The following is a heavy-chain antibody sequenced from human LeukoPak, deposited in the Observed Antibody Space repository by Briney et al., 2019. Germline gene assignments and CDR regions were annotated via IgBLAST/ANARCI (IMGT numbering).Heavy chain of an antibody. J-gene: IGHJ4*02. CDR1: KFTFSHYG. D-gene: IGHD3-3*01. CDR2: ISSDGSIK. Sequence: PGGSLRLSCTASKFTFSHYGMQWVRQAPGKWLEWVAVISSDGSIKVYADSVKGRFTLSRDNSINTVDLQMNSLRAEDTAVYYCAKVLRFLEWFYDYWGQGTLVTVSS. CDR3: AKVLRFLEWFYDY. V-gene: IGHV3-30*18.